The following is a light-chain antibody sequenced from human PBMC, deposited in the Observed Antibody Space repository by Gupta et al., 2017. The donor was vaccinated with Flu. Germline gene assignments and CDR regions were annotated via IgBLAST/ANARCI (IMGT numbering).Light chain of an antibody. J-gene: IGKJ1*01. Sequence: QLRPFESPRPLISHLSHRESGVPDTFSGSGSRTEFTLNISRVEAEDVGVYFFLHGAHWPWAFGQGTKVEIK. CDR3: LHGAHWPWA. V-gene: IGKV2-30*01. CDR2: HLS.